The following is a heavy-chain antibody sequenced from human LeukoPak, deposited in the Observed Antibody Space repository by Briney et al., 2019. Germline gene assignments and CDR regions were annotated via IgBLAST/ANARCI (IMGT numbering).Heavy chain of an antibody. J-gene: IGHJ3*02. CDR2: ISWNSGSI. CDR3: AKDLKRWELRWAFDI. D-gene: IGHD1-26*01. CDR1: GFTFNDYA. Sequence: GRSLRLSCAASGFTFNDYAMHWVRKAPGKGMEWVSGISWNSGSIGYADSVKGRFTISRDNAKNSLYLQMNSLRAEDMALYYCAKDLKRWELRWAFDIWGQGTMVTVSS. V-gene: IGHV3-9*03.